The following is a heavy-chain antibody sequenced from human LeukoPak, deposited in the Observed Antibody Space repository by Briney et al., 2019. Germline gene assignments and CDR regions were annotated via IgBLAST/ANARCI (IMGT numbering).Heavy chain of an antibody. J-gene: IGHJ6*02. CDR1: GGSISSSSYY. Sequence: SETLSLTCTVSGGSISSSSYYWGWIRQPPGKGLEWIGSIYDSGSTYYNPSLKSRVTISVDTSQNQFSLKLSSVTAADTAVYYCARDEAIFGAGYYYGMDVWGQGTTVTVSS. D-gene: IGHD3-3*01. CDR3: ARDEAIFGAGYYYGMDV. CDR2: IYDSGST. V-gene: IGHV4-39*07.